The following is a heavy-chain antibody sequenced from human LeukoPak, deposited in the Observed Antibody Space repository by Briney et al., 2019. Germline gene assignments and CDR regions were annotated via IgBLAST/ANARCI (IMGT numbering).Heavy chain of an antibody. CDR2: ITGSGGNT. CDR3: AKWGDFDVLTGYYVPDF. CDR1: GFTYSNYS. V-gene: IGHV3-23*01. D-gene: IGHD3-9*01. J-gene: IGHJ4*02. Sequence: GGSLRLSCAASGFTYSNYSMSWAREPPGKGLVGVSAITGSGGNTYYADSVKGRFTISRDNSKNTLYLQMNSLRDEDTAVYYCAKWGDFDVLTGYYVPDFWGQGTLVTVSS.